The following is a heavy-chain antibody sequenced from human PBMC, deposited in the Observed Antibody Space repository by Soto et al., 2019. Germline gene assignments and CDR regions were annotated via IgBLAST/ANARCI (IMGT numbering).Heavy chain of an antibody. Sequence: ESGGGLVQPGVSLRLSCAASGFTFSTYSMNWVSQAPGKGLEWISYITKSSRTIYYADSVKGRFTISRDNAKNSLYLQMNSLRAEDTAVYYCTRDHGYGYGMDVWGQGTTVTVSS. CDR1: GFTFSTYS. CDR3: TRDHGYGYGMDV. D-gene: IGHD5-12*01. V-gene: IGHV3-48*01. J-gene: IGHJ6*02. CDR2: ITKSSRTI.